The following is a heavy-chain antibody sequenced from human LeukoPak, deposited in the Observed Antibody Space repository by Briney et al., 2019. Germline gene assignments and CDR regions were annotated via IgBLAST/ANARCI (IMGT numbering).Heavy chain of an antibody. J-gene: IGHJ4*02. CDR3: ARGLNLYNWNYFAGV. D-gene: IGHD1-7*01. V-gene: IGHV4-59*01. CDR2: ISYSGST. Sequence: SETLSLTCTVSGDSISHFYWIWIRQPPGKGLEWIGYISYSGSTNYNPSLKSRVTISVDTSKNQFSLRLTSVTAADTAVYYCARGLNLYNWNYFAGVWGQGTLVTVSS. CDR1: GDSISHFY.